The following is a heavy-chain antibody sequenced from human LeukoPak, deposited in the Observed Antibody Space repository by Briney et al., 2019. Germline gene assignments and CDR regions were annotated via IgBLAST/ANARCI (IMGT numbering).Heavy chain of an antibody. J-gene: IGHJ6*02. Sequence: PGRSLRLSCAASGFTFSSYGMHWVRQAPGKGLGWVAVIWYDGSNKYYADSVKGRFTISRDNSKNTLYLQMNSLRAEDTAVYYCARGFWSGYYPYYYYYGMDVWGQGTTVTV. V-gene: IGHV3-33*01. CDR1: GFTFSSYG. CDR3: ARGFWSGYYPYYYYYGMDV. D-gene: IGHD3-3*01. CDR2: IWYDGSNK.